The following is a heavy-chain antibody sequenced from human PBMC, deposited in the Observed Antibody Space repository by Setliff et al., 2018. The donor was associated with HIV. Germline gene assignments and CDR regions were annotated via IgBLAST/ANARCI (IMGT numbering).Heavy chain of an antibody. CDR3: ARHFGWLPREIDY. CDR2: IYYSGST. Sequence: SETLSLTCILSGGSISTSNYYWGWIRQPPGKGLEWIGSIYYSGSTYYTPSLKSRVTISVDTSKNQFSLKLSSVTAADTAVYYCARHFGWLPREIDYWGQGTLVTVAS. J-gene: IGHJ4*02. V-gene: IGHV4-39*01. CDR1: GGSISTSNYY. D-gene: IGHD5-12*01.